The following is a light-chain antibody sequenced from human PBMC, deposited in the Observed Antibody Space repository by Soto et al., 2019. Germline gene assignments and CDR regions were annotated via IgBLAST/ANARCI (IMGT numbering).Light chain of an antibody. CDR3: QPRSNWPPGLT. CDR1: QSVSSY. V-gene: IGKV3-11*01. J-gene: IGKJ4*01. Sequence: EIVLTQSPATLSLSPGERATLSCRASQSVSSYLAWYQQKPGQAPRLLIYDASNRATGIPARFSGSGSGTDFPLTISSLEPEDFAVYYCQPRSNWPPGLTFGGGTKVEIK. CDR2: DAS.